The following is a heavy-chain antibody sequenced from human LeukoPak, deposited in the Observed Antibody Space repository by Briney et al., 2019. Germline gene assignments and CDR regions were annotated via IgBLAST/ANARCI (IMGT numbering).Heavy chain of an antibody. Sequence: GASVKVSCKASGGTFSSYAISWVRQAPGQGLEWMGRIIPIFGTANYAQKFQGRVTITTDESTSTAYMELSSLRSEDTAVYCCARGCSGGSCRPYNWFDPWGQGTLVTVSS. D-gene: IGHD2-15*01. CDR1: GGTFSSYA. CDR3: ARGCSGGSCRPYNWFDP. CDR2: IIPIFGTA. V-gene: IGHV1-69*05. J-gene: IGHJ5*02.